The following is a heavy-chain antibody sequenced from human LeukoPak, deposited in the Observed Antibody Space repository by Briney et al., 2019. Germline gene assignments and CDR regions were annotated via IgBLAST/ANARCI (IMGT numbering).Heavy chain of an antibody. CDR3: ARAPFTFGGVIDTAGGYYFDY. V-gene: IGHV4-38-2*02. D-gene: IGHD3-16*02. CDR1: DDSITTYY. Sequence: NTSETLSLTCTVSDDSITTYYWTWIRQPPGKGLEWIGSIYHSGSTFYNPSLKSRVTISVDTSKNQFSLKLSSVTAADTAVYYCARAPFTFGGVIDTAGGYYFDYWGQGTLVTVSS. CDR2: IYHSGST. J-gene: IGHJ4*02.